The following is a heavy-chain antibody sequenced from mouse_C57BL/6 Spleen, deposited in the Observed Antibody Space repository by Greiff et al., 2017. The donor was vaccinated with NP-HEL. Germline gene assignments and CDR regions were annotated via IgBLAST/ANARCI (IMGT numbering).Heavy chain of an antibody. J-gene: IGHJ4*01. CDR2: ISSGSSTI. Sequence: EVKLVESGGGLVKPGGSLKLSCAASGFTFSDYGMHWVRQAPEKGLEWVAYISSGSSTIYYADTVKGRFTISRDNAKNTLFLQMTSLRSEDTAMYYCARSYYGSNYAMDYWGQGTSVTVSS. V-gene: IGHV5-17*01. D-gene: IGHD1-1*01. CDR1: GFTFSDYG. CDR3: ARSYYGSNYAMDY.